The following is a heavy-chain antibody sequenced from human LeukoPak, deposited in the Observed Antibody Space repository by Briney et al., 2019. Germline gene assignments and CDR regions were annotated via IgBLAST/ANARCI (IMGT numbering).Heavy chain of an antibody. CDR3: ASTSGWYEPIDY. D-gene: IGHD6-19*01. CDR1: GFTFSNYG. V-gene: IGHV3-33*03. Sequence: GGSLRLSCAASGFTFSNYGMHWVRQAPGKGLEWVAVIWYDGSNKYYADSVKGRFTISRDNPKNTLYLQMNSLRAEDTAVYYCASTSGWYEPIDYWGQGTLVTVSS. CDR2: IWYDGSNK. J-gene: IGHJ4*02.